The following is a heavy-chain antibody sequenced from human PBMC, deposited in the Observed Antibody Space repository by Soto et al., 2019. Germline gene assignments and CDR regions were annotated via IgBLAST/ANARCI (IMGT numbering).Heavy chain of an antibody. CDR3: AVVCDPDAEYFQH. Sequence: GASVEGLCKASGYTFTGYYMHWVLQAPGQGLEWMGWINPNSGGTNYAQKFQGWVTMTRDTSISTAYMELSRLRSDDTAVYYCAVVCDPDAEYFQHWGQGTLVTVST. J-gene: IGHJ1*01. CDR2: INPNSGGT. CDR1: GYTFTGYY. D-gene: IGHD3-16*01. V-gene: IGHV1-2*04.